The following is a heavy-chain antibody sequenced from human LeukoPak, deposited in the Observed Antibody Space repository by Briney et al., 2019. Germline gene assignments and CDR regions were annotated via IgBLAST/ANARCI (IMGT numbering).Heavy chain of an antibody. CDR3: AREVVTTNRNWFDH. D-gene: IGHD4-11*01. CDR2: IIPIFGIA. V-gene: IGHV1-69*04. CDR1: GGTFSSYA. Sequence: GASVKVSCKASGGTFSSYAISWVRQAPGQGLEGMGRIIPIFGIANYAQKFQGRVTITADKSTSTAYMELSSLRSEDTAVYYCAREVVTTNRNWFDHWGQGTLVTVSS. J-gene: IGHJ5*02.